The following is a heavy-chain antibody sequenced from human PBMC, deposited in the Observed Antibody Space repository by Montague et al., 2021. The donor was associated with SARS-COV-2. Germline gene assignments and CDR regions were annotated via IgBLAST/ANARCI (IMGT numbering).Heavy chain of an antibody. V-gene: IGHV4-39*07. J-gene: IGHJ4*02. D-gene: IGHD5-12*01. CDR2: IIFTRKT. Sequence: SETLSLTCTVSDGSISTRNYWGWLRQTPGKGLEWIVGIIFTRKTXXNPPLKRRLTISVDTSKNKFSRQLTSLTAADTAIYFCARDRNGGYDRFFDYWGQGTLVTVSS. CDR1: DGSISTRNY. CDR3: ARDRNGGYDRFFDY.